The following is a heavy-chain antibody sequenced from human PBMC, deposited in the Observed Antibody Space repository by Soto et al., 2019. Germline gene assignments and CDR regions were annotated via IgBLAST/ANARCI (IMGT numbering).Heavy chain of an antibody. D-gene: IGHD1-1*01. CDR2: TYYKSKWYY. Sequence: SQTLSLTCDISGDSVSSNRVGWNWIRQTPSRGLEWLGRTYYKSKWYYTYAASVKSRITVSPDTSKNQFSLQLTSVTPEDTAVYYCARGTWDDVSGHYYMDVWDKGTTVTVSS. CDR1: GDSVSSNRVG. V-gene: IGHV6-1*01. J-gene: IGHJ6*03. CDR3: ARGTWDDVSGHYYMDV.